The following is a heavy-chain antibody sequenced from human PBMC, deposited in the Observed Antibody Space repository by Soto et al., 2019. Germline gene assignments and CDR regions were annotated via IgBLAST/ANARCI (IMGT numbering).Heavy chain of an antibody. CDR1: GFTFSGYW. D-gene: IGHD5-18*01. J-gene: IGHJ4*02. V-gene: IGHV3-7*05. Sequence: EVQLVESGGGLVQPGGSLRLSCAASGFTFSGYWMSWVRQAPGKGLEWVANINQDGSEKYYVDSVKGRFTISRDNAKNSLYLQMNSLRAEDTAVYYCARARGGYSYGKPDHYFDYWGQGILVTVSS. CDR2: INQDGSEK. CDR3: ARARGGYSYGKPDHYFDY.